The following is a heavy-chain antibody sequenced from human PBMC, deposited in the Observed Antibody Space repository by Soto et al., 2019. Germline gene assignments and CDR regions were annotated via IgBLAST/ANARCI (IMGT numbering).Heavy chain of an antibody. CDR2: ISGSGGST. J-gene: IGHJ1*01. D-gene: IGHD1-1*01. V-gene: IGHV3-23*01. CDR3: AKALELERRALAY. CDR1: GLTFSNYA. Sequence: PVVLMRLPCTASGLTFSNYAMSWVSQAPGKGLEWVSAISGSGGSTYYADSVKGRFTISRDNSKNTLYLQMNSLRAEDTSVYYCAKALELERRALAYWRQGTLVTVSS.